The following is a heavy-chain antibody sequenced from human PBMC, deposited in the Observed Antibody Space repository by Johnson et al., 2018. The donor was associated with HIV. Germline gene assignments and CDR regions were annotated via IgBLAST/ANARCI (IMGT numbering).Heavy chain of an antibody. J-gene: IGHJ3*02. CDR1: GFTFDDYG. CDR3: GRGVEVVGYYRGENAFDI. Sequence: QVQLVESGGGVVRPGGSLRLSCAASGFTFDDYGMHWVRQAPGKGLEWVAVISFDGSNKNYADSVKGLFTRSRDNSNNTLYLKMNSGRAGDTSVYYCGRGVEVVGYYRGENAFDIWGQGTMVTVSS. V-gene: IGHV3-30*03. D-gene: IGHD2-15*01. CDR2: ISFDGSNK.